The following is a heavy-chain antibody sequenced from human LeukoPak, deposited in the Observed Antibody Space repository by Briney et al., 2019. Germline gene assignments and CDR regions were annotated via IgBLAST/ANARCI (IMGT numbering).Heavy chain of an antibody. J-gene: IGHJ4*02. D-gene: IGHD2-15*01. Sequence: SETLSLTCTVSGGSISSYYWSWSRQPAGKGLEWIGRIYTSGSTNYNPSLKSRVTMSVDTSKNQFSLKLSSVTAADTAVYYCARAICSGGSCRFDYWGQGTLVTVSS. CDR3: ARAICSGGSCRFDY. CDR2: IYTSGST. V-gene: IGHV4-4*07. CDR1: GGSISSYY.